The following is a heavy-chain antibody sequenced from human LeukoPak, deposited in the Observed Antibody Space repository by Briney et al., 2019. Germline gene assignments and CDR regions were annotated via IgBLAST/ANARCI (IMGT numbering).Heavy chain of an antibody. D-gene: IGHD6-13*01. CDR2: IWYDGSNK. V-gene: IGHV3-33*07. J-gene: IGHJ5*02. Sequence: GGSLRLSCAASGFTFSSYGMNWVRQAPGKGLEWVAVIWYDGSNKYYADSVKGRFIISRDNSKNTMYLQMNSLRAEDTAVYYCARDSSSWSGKWFDPWGQGTLVTVSS. CDR1: GFTFSSYG. CDR3: ARDSSSWSGKWFDP.